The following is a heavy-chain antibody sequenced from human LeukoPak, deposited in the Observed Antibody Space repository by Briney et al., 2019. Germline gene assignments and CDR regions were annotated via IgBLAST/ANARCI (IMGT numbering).Heavy chain of an antibody. CDR1: GGSISSSSYY. CDR3: ARVRAAAGTHYFDY. J-gene: IGHJ4*02. CDR2: IYYSGYT. V-gene: IGHV4-39*07. Sequence: SETLSLTCTVSGGSISSSSYYWGWIRQPPGKGLEWIGSIYYSGYTYYNPSLKSRVTISVDTSKNQFSLKLSSVTAADTAVYYCARVRAAAGTHYFDYWGQGTLVTVSS. D-gene: IGHD6-13*01.